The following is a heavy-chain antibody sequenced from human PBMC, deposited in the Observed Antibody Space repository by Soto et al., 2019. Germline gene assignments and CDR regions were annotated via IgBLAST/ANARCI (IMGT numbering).Heavy chain of an antibody. V-gene: IGHV1-69*02. CDR1: GGDFLSYT. J-gene: IGHJ6*02. CDR2: IIPILDVA. D-gene: IGHD3-10*01. CDR3: AQMWFGELWHGMDV. Sequence: QLVQSGAEVKRPGSSVKVSCKASGGDFLSYTISWVRQVPGQGPEWMGTIIPILDVAKNAQKFQGRVAITADKATSTVYMELRRLRSDDAAVYYCAQMWFGELWHGMDVWGQGTTITVSS.